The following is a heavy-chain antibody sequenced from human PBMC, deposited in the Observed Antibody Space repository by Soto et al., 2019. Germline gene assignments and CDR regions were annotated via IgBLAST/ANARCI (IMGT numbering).Heavy chain of an antibody. CDR1: GFTFSSYA. V-gene: IGHV3-23*01. CDR3: AKRGSKYFGY. CDR2: ISDSGGSR. Sequence: GGSLRLSCAASGFTFSSYAMSWVRQAPGKGLEWVSTISDSGGSRYYGDSVKGRFTISRDNSKSTLYLQMNSLRAEDTAVYYCAKRGSKYFGYWGQGTLVTVSS. J-gene: IGHJ4*02.